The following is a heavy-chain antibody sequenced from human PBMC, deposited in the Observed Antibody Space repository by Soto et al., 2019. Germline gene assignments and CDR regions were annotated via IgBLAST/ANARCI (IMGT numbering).Heavy chain of an antibody. D-gene: IGHD6-6*01. CDR2: ISSNGVGT. CDR3: ARRARPDFYYMDV. Sequence: VQLAESGGGLAQPGGSLRLSCAASGFTLSGYAMDWVRQAPGKGLEYVSGISSNGVGTYYANSVQGRFPISRDNSKNTVYLEMGSLRPEDMAVYYCARRARPDFYYMDVWGKGTTVTVSS. CDR1: GFTLSGYA. V-gene: IGHV3-64*01. J-gene: IGHJ6*03.